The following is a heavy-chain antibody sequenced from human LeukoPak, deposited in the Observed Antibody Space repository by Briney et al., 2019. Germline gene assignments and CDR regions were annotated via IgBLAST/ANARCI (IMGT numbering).Heavy chain of an antibody. Sequence: PGGPLRFSCAAPGLTFRTYTITGFRRAPGKGLDCVSTIDGRGVDIYYAGPVKGRFTISRDNSRNTIYLQMNSLRAEDTAFYYCAKDRAGTPWADWGQGTLVTVSS. CDR3: AKDRAGTPWAD. J-gene: IGHJ4*02. CDR1: GLTFRTYT. CDR2: IDGRGVDI. D-gene: IGHD1-14*01. V-gene: IGHV3-23*01.